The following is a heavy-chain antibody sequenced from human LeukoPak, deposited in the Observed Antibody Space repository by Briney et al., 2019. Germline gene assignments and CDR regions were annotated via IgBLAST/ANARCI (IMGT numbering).Heavy chain of an antibody. CDR1: GFTFSSYA. CDR2: ISGSGGST. J-gene: IGHJ6*02. CDR3: ASGIYYYYGMDV. D-gene: IGHD1-26*01. V-gene: IGHV3-23*01. Sequence: GGSLRLSCAASGFTFSSYAMSWVRQAPGKGLEWVSAISGSGGSTYYADSVRGRFTISRDNSKNTLYLQMNSLRAEDTAVYYCASGIYYYYGMDVWGQGTTVTVSS.